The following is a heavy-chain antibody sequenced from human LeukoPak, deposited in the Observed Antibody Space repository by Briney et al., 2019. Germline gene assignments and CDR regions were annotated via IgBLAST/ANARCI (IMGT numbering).Heavy chain of an antibody. J-gene: IGHJ4*02. Sequence: PGGSLRLSCAASGFTFSSYWMHWVRQAPGKGLVWVSRTNSDGSSTSYADSVKGRFTISRDNAKNTLYLQMNSLRAEDTAVYYCARGYCSGGSCYRYWGQGTLVTVSS. V-gene: IGHV3-74*01. CDR3: ARGYCSGGSCYRY. D-gene: IGHD2-15*01. CDR1: GFTFSSYW. CDR2: TNSDGSST.